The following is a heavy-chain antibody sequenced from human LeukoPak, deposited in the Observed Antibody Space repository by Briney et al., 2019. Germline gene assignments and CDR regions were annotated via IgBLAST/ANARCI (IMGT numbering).Heavy chain of an antibody. D-gene: IGHD3-10*01. CDR3: AREPVYGSGSYYKSPLDY. J-gene: IGHJ4*02. Sequence: SETLSLTCAVSGGSISSNSYYWGWICQPPGKGLEWIGSIYYSGSTYYNPSLKSRVTISVDTSKNQFSLKLSSVTAADTAVYYCAREPVYGSGSYYKSPLDYWGQGTLVTVSS. CDR1: GGSISSNSYY. V-gene: IGHV4-39*07. CDR2: IYYSGST.